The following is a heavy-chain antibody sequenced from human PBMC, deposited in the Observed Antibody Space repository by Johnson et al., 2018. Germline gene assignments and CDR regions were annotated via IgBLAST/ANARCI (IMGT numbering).Heavy chain of an antibody. CDR1: GFTFSSYD. J-gene: IGHJ1*01. CDR3: AKPANYYDSSPFQH. Sequence: EVQLVESGGGLVQPGGSLRLSCAASGFTFSSYDMHWVRQATGKGLEWVSAIGTAGDTYYPGSVKGRFTISRDNSKNTLYLQMNSLRAEDTAVYYCAKPANYYDSSPFQHWGQGTLVTVSS. CDR2: IGTAGDT. D-gene: IGHD3-22*01. V-gene: IGHV3-13*01.